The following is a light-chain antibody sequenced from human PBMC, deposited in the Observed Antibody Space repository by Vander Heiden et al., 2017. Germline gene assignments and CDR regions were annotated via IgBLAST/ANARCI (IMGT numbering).Light chain of an antibody. Sequence: QSVLTQPPSVSRAPGQRLTIPFTGSSSNTGGGNAVNCYQQLPGTAPKLLIYGNNNRPSGVPDRFSGSKSGTSASLAITGLQAEDEADYYCQSYDNSLSGYVFGTGTKVTVL. CDR2: GNN. CDR3: QSYDNSLSGYV. J-gene: IGLJ1*01. CDR1: SSNTGGGNA. V-gene: IGLV1-40*01.